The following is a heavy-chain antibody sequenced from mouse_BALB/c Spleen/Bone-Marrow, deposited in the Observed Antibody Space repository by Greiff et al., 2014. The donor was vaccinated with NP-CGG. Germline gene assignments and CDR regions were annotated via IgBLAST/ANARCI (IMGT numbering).Heavy chain of an antibody. CDR2: IHYSGST. V-gene: IGHV3-1*02. CDR1: GYSITSGYG. CDR3: ARREGNHAAWFAY. Sequence: EVQLQQSGPDLVKPSQSLSLTCTVTGYSITSGYGWPWIRRFPGNNLEWLGYIHYSGSTNYNPSLKSRISITRYTSKNQFFLQLNSVTTEDTATYYCARREGNHAAWFAYWGQGTLVTVSA. D-gene: IGHD2-1*01. J-gene: IGHJ3*01.